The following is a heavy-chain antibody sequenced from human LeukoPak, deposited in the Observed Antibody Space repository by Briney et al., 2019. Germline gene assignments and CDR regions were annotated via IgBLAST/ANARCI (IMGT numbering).Heavy chain of an antibody. D-gene: IGHD2-2*01. CDR2: FDPEDGET. CDR3: ATVAGQLLSYYFDY. Sequence: GASVKVSCKVSGYTLTELSMHWVRQAPGKGLEWMGGFDPEDGETIYAQKFQGRVTMTEDTSTDTAYMELSSLRSEDTAVHYCATVAGQLLSYYFDYWGQGTLVTVSS. CDR1: GYTLTELS. V-gene: IGHV1-24*01. J-gene: IGHJ4*02.